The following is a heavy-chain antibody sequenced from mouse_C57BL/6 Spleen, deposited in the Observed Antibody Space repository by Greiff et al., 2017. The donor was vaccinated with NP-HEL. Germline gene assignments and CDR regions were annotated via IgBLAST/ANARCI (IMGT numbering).Heavy chain of an antibody. J-gene: IGHJ1*03. CDR1: GYTFTDYY. Sequence: EVQLQQSGPELVKPGASVKISCKASGYTFTDYYMNWVKQSHGKSLEWIGDINPNNGGTSYNQKFKGKATLTVDKSSSTAYMELRSLTSEDSAVYYCARERDNYYGSSYRYFDVWGTGTTVTVSS. CDR2: INPNNGGT. V-gene: IGHV1-26*01. CDR3: ARERDNYYGSSYRYFDV. D-gene: IGHD1-1*01.